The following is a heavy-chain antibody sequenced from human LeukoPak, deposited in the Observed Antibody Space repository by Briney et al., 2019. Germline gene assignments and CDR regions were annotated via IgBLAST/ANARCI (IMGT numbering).Heavy chain of an antibody. V-gene: IGHV3-74*01. Sequence: GGSLRLSCAASGFTFSSYWMHWVRQVPGKGLVWVSRINSDGSRTTYADYVKGRFTISRDNAKNTLYLQMNSLRAEDTAVYYCARGANDVYRFDYWGQGTLVTVSS. CDR2: INSDGSRT. CDR3: ARGANDVYRFDY. D-gene: IGHD5/OR15-5a*01. CDR1: GFTFSSYW. J-gene: IGHJ4*02.